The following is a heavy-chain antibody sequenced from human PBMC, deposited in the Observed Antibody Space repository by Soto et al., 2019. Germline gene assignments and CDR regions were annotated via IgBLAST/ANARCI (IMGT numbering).Heavy chain of an antibody. CDR2: ISYDGSNK. D-gene: IGHD3-3*01. CDR1: GFTFSSYG. Sequence: PGGSLRLSCAASGFTFSSYGIHWVRQAPGKGLEWVAIISYDGSNKYYADSVKGRFTISRDNSNNTLYLQMNSLRPEDTAVYYCAKDLALGFWSGNYYFDHWGQGTLVTVSS. CDR3: AKDLALGFWSGNYYFDH. V-gene: IGHV3-30*18. J-gene: IGHJ4*02.